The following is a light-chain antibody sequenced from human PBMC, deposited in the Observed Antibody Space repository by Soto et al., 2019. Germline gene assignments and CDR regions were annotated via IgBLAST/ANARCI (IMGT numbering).Light chain of an antibody. CDR1: QSISSW. CDR3: QHYKDFSWT. J-gene: IGKJ1*01. V-gene: IGKV1-5*03. Sequence: DIHLTQSPSTLSASVGDRITITCRASQSISSWLAWYQQKPGKAPKLLIYTTSSLESGVPSMFSGSGSGTEFTLTISSLQPDDFATDYCQHYKDFSWTFGQGTKVEIK. CDR2: TTS.